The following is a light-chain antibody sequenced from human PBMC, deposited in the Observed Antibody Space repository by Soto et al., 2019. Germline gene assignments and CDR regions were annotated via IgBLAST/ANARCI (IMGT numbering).Light chain of an antibody. CDR2: DAS. CDR1: QSVSIS. J-gene: IGKJ1*01. Sequence: EIVLAQSPATLSLSPGERATLSCRASQSVSISLAWYQQKPGQAPRLLIYDASNRATGIPARFSGSGSGTDFTLTISRLEPEDFAVYYCQQYGSSPWTFGQGTKVDIK. CDR3: QQYGSSPWT. V-gene: IGKV3-20*01.